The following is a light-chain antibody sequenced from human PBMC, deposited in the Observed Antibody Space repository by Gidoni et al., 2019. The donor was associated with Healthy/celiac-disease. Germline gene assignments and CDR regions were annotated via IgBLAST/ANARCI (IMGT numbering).Light chain of an antibody. CDR3: QQYNNWPPMYT. CDR2: GAS. CDR1: QSVSSN. V-gene: IGKV3-15*01. J-gene: IGKJ2*01. Sequence: EIVMTQSLATLSVSPGERATLPCRASQSVSSNLAWYQQKPGQAPRLLISGASTRATGIPARFRGSGSGTEFTLTISSLQSEDFAVYYCQQYNNWPPMYTFGQXTKLEIK.